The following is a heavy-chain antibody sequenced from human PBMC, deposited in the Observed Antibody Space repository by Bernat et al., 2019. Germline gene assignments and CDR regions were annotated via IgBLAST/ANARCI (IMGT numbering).Heavy chain of an antibody. J-gene: IGHJ6*02. Sequence: QVQLQESGPGLVKPSETLSLTCTVSGGSISSYYWSWIRQPPGKGLEWIGYIYYSGSTNYNPSLKSRVTISVDTSKNQFSLKLSSVTAADTAVYYCARGGYSGYDVIYYYYGMDVWGQGTTVTVSS. CDR3: ARGGYSGYDVIYYYYGMDV. CDR2: IYYSGST. D-gene: IGHD5-12*01. V-gene: IGHV4-59*01. CDR1: GGSISSYY.